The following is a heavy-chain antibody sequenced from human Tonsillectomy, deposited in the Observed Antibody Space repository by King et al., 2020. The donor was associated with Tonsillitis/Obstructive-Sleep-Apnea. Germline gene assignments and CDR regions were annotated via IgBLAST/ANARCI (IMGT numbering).Heavy chain of an antibody. D-gene: IGHD3-22*01. V-gene: IGHV3-30*04. CDR2: ISCDGSNK. CDR1: GSTFSNYA. Sequence: VQLVESGGGAVQPGRSLRLSCAASGSTFSNYAMHWVRQAPGKGLEWVTLISCDGSNKYNADSVKGRFTISRDNSKNTLYLQMNSLRAEDTAVYYCARGVYYDGSGYRPYDFDYGGQGVLVIFYS. J-gene: IGHJ4*02. CDR3: ARGVYYDGSGYRPYDFDY.